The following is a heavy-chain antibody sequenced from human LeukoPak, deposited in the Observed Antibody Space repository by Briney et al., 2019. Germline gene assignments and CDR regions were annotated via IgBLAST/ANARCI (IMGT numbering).Heavy chain of an antibody. Sequence: GGSLRLSCAASGFTFNNYAMSWVRQAPGKGLEWVSAIRGSGDNTYYADSVKGRFTISRDNSKNTLDLHVNSLRAEDTAVYYCAKHWGYIGNSNFDYWGQGTLVTVSS. V-gene: IGHV3-23*01. J-gene: IGHJ4*02. D-gene: IGHD4-23*01. CDR2: IRGSGDNT. CDR1: GFTFNNYA. CDR3: AKHWGYIGNSNFDY.